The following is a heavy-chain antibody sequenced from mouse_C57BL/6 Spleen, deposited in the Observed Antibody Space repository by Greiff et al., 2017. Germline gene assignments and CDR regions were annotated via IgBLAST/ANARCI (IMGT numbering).Heavy chain of an antibody. V-gene: IGHV5-4*01. CDR1: GFTFSSYA. J-gene: IGHJ2*01. CDR2: ISDGGSYT. Sequence: EVKLMESGGGLVKPGGSLKLSCAASGFTFSSYAMSWVRQTPEKRLEWVATISDGGSYTYYPDNVKGRFTISRDNAKNNLYLQMSHLKSEDTAMYYCARDFPNSDYWGQGTTLTVSS. CDR3: ARDFPNSDY.